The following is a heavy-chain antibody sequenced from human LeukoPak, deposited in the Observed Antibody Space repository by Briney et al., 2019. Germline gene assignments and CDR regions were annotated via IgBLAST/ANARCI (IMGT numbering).Heavy chain of an antibody. CDR2: IRYDGSNK. J-gene: IGHJ4*02. Sequence: PGGSLRLSCAASGFTFSSYGMHWVRQAPGKGLEWVAFIRYDGSNKYYADSVKGRFTISRDNSKNTLYLQMNSLRAEDTALYYCAKNYYDSSGYYFDYWGQGTLVTVSS. V-gene: IGHV3-30*02. CDR1: GFTFSSYG. D-gene: IGHD3-22*01. CDR3: AKNYYDSSGYYFDY.